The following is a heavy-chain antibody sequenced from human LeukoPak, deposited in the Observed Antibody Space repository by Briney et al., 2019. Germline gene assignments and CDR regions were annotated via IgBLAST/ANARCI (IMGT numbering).Heavy chain of an antibody. CDR1: GFTFSDHY. CDR3: ARAMMIRAGWFDC. J-gene: IGHJ5*01. D-gene: IGHD3-10*01. Sequence: GGSLRLSCAASGFTFSDHYMTWIRQAPGKGLEWVSYIGTSSDNTNYADSVRGRFTISRDNAKNSLYLQMNSLRAEDTAVYYCARAMMIRAGWFDCWGQGALVTVSS. V-gene: IGHV3-11*05. CDR2: IGTSSDNT.